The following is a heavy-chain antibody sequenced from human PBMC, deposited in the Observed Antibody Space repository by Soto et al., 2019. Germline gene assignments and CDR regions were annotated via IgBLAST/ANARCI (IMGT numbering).Heavy chain of an antibody. CDR2: ISYDGTNK. CDR1: GFTFSSYW. D-gene: IGHD7-27*01. Sequence: GGSLRLSCAASGFTFSSYWMSWVRQAPGKGLEWLALISYDGTNKFYADSVKGRFTISRDNSKSTLYLQVDSLRPEDAAVYYCARDPKTSGGQHWAFNYFDSWGQGTLVTVSS. J-gene: IGHJ4*02. CDR3: ARDPKTSGGQHWAFNYFDS. V-gene: IGHV3-30-3*01.